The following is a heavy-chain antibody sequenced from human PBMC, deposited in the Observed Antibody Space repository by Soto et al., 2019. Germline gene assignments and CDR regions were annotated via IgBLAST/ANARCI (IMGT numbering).Heavy chain of an antibody. CDR3: ATVPSSRGRAHFDY. D-gene: IGHD3-10*01. J-gene: IGHJ4*02. CDR1: GFTFSSYA. Sequence: QVQLVEPGGGVVQPGRSLRLSCAASGFTFSSYAMHWVRQAPGKGLERVAVISYDGSNKYYADSVKGRFTISRDNSKNTLYLQMTSLRAEDTAVYYCATVPSSRGRAHFDYWGQGTLVTVSS. CDR2: ISYDGSNK. V-gene: IGHV3-30-3*02.